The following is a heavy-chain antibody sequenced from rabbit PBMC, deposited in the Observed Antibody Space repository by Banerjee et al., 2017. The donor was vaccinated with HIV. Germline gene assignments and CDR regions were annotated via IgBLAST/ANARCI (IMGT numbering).Heavy chain of an antibody. D-gene: IGHD4-1*01. CDR2: INTSSGNT. CDR3: ARDLAGVVGWNLNL. CDR1: GFSFSSYW. J-gene: IGHJ4*01. V-gene: IGHV1S40*01. Sequence: QSLEESGGDLVKPGASLTLTCTASGFSFSSYWMCWVRQAPGKGLEWIACINTSSGNTVYASWAKGRFTISKTSSTTVTLQMTSLTAADTATYFCARDLAGVVGWNLNLWGQGTLVTVS.